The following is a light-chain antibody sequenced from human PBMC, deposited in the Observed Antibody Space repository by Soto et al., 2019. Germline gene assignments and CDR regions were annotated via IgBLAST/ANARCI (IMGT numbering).Light chain of an antibody. V-gene: IGKV3-15*01. Sequence: EIVMTQSPATLSVSPGERATLSCRASQSVSSNLAWYQQKPGQAPRLLIYGASTRATGIPTRFSGSGSGTEFTLTISSLQSEDFAFYFCQQYHNWWTFGQGTKVEIK. J-gene: IGKJ1*01. CDR2: GAS. CDR1: QSVSSN. CDR3: QQYHNWWT.